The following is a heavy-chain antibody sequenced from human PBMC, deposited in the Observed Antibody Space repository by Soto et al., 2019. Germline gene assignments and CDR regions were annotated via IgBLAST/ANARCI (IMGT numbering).Heavy chain of an antibody. CDR1: GYTFTSYG. CDR3: ARDYSYGSSYYYYYGMDV. D-gene: IGHD5-18*01. Sequence: ASVKVSCKASGYTFTSYGISWVRQAPGQGLEWMGWISAYNGNTNYAQKLQGRVTMTTDTFTSTAYMELRSLRSDDTAVYYCARDYSYGSSYYYYYGMDVWGQGTTVTVSS. J-gene: IGHJ6*02. V-gene: IGHV1-18*04. CDR2: ISAYNGNT.